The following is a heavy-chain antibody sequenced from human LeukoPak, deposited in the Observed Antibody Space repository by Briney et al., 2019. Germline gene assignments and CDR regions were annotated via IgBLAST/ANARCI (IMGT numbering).Heavy chain of an antibody. Sequence: PGGSLRLSCAASGFTFSSYSMNWVRQAPGKGLEWVSSISSSSSYIYYADSVKGRFTISRDNAKNSLYPQMNSLRAEDTAVYYCARGDSSGYYGYWGQGTLVTVSS. CDR3: ARGDSSGYYGY. J-gene: IGHJ4*02. V-gene: IGHV3-21*01. CDR1: GFTFSSYS. D-gene: IGHD3-22*01. CDR2: ISSSSSYI.